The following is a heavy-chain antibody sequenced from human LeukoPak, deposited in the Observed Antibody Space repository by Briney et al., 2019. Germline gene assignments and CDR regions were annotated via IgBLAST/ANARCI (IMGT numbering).Heavy chain of an antibody. CDR2: IYYSGST. CDR3: ARGSDMVRGVFPTYFFDN. D-gene: IGHD3-10*01. Sequence: PSETLSLTCTVSGGSISSSSYYWGWIRQPPGKGLEWIGSIYYSGSTYYNPSLKSRVPISVDTSKNQFSLKLNSVTAADTAVYYCARGSDMVRGVFPTYFFDNWGQGTLVTVSS. V-gene: IGHV4-39*07. CDR1: GGSISSSSYY. J-gene: IGHJ4*02.